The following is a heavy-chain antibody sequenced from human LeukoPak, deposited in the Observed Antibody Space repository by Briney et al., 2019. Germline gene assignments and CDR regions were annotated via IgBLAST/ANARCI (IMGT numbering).Heavy chain of an antibody. Sequence: SETLSLTCTVSGGSISSGGYYWSWIRQPPGKGLEWIGYIYHSGSTYYNPSLKSRVTISVDRSKNQFSLKPSSVTAADTAVYYCARELGGPMTGYSSSWYGYWGQGTLVTVSS. V-gene: IGHV4-30-2*01. CDR3: ARELGGPMTGYSSSWYGY. J-gene: IGHJ4*02. D-gene: IGHD6-13*01. CDR2: IYHSGST. CDR1: GGSISSGGYY.